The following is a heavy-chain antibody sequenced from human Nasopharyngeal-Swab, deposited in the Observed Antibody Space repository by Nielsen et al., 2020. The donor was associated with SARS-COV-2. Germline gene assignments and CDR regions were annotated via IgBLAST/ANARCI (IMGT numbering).Heavy chain of an antibody. J-gene: IGHJ4*02. V-gene: IGHV3-23*01. CDR1: GFTFSSYS. Sequence: GESLKISCAASGFTFSSYSMTWIRQAPGKGLEWVSTIRSTGDTSFCADSMKGRFTISRDNSKNTLFLQMNSLRDEDTAVYYCARDRSADLDYWGQGTLVTVSS. D-gene: IGHD2-2*01. CDR2: IRSTGDTS. CDR3: ARDRSADLDY.